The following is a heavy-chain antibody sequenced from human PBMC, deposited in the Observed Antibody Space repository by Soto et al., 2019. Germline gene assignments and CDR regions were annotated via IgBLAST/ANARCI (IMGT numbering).Heavy chain of an antibody. Sequence: QVQLQESGPGLVKPSQTLSLTCTVSGGSISSGTYYWSWIRQHPGKGLEWIGYIYYNESPYYNPPLKSRVTISVDTSKNQFSLRLNSVTAADTAVYYCARVPIGMSGTYYFDYWGQGTLVTVSS. CDR3: ARVPIGMSGTYYFDY. CDR1: GGSISSGTYY. CDR2: IYYNESP. D-gene: IGHD1-26*01. J-gene: IGHJ4*02. V-gene: IGHV4-31*03.